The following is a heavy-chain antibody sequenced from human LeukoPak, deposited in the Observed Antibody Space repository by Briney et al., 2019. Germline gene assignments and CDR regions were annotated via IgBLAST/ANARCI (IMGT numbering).Heavy chain of an antibody. V-gene: IGHV4-39*07. J-gene: IGHJ3*02. CDR3: ARQFQFAFDI. Sequence: SETLSLTCTVSGGSISSSSYYWGWIRQPPGKGLEWIGSIYYTGSTHYNLSLKIRVTISVDTSKNHFSLKLSSVTAADTAVYYCARQFQFAFDIWGQGTMVTVSS. CDR1: GGSISSSSYY. CDR2: IYYTGST. D-gene: IGHD2-21*01.